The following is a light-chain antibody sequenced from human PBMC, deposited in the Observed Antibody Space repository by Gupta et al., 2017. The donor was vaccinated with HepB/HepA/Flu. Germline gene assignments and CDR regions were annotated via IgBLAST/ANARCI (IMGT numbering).Light chain of an antibody. V-gene: IGLV1-40*01. CDR3: QYGDSSLSSWV. CDR2: SND. J-gene: IGLJ3*02. Sequence: QSVLTQPPSLSAAPVPRVTISCTGTSSNTGAGYDVHWYQQLPGAAPKLLINSNDNRPSGVPDRFSGSKSGTSAALAITGLQAEDEADYYCQYGDSSLSSWVFGGGTRLTVL. CDR1: SSNTGAGYD.